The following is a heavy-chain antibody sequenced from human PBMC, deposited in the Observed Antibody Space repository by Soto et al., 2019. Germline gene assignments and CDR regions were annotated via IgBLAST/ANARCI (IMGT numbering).Heavy chain of an antibody. D-gene: IGHD4-17*01. J-gene: IGHJ5*02. CDR3: AKLPWADYGGIFDP. CDR2: IYYSGTT. Sequence: PSETLSLTCTVSGGSISNYYWPWIRQPPGKGLEWIGYIYYSGTTNYNPSLKSRVTISVDTSKNQFSLKLSSVTAADTAVYYYAKLPWADYGGIFDPWGQGTLVTVSS. V-gene: IGHV4-59*01. CDR1: GGSISNYY.